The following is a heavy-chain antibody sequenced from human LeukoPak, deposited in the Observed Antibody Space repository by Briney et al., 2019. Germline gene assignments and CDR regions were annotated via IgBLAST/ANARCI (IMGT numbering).Heavy chain of an antibody. V-gene: IGHV4-38-2*01. CDR1: GFSVRESNY. CDR3: ARVLIVVVTEENDAFDI. D-gene: IGHD2-21*02. J-gene: IGHJ3*02. Sequence: PAETLSLTCAVSGFSVRESNYWGWMRQPPGKGREWIGNIHYLGNTYYNPSLKNRVTISLDTSKNQFSLKLSSVTAADTAVYYCARVLIVVVTEENDAFDIWGQGTMVTVSS. CDR2: IHYLGNT.